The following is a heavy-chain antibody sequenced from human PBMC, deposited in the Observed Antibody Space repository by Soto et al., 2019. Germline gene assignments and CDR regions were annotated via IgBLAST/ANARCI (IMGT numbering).Heavy chain of an antibody. V-gene: IGHV4-59*01. D-gene: IGHD3-10*01. Sequence: LSLTCNASGGPISSYYWSWIRQSPGKGLEWIGQIFYTENTNYNPSLKSRVTMSVDIPKKQFSLKLRSVTTADTAIYFCARNNVRGVSNSYNWMDPWGQGTMVTVYS. J-gene: IGHJ5*02. CDR3: ARNNVRGVSNSYNWMDP. CDR1: GGPISSYY. CDR2: IFYTENT.